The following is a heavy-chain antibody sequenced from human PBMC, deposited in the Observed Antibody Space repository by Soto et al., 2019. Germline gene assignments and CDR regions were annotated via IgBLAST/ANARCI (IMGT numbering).Heavy chain of an antibody. Sequence: GGSLRLSCAASRLTFSDYYMSWIRQAPGKGLEWLSHISSSGTTIHYADSVKGRFTISRDNAKKSLFLQMNSLRAEDTAVYYCVARIQLWNRVGFWGQGTLVTVSS. J-gene: IGHJ4*02. D-gene: IGHD5-18*01. CDR1: RLTFSDYY. CDR3: VARIQLWNRVGF. V-gene: IGHV3-11*01. CDR2: ISSSGTTI.